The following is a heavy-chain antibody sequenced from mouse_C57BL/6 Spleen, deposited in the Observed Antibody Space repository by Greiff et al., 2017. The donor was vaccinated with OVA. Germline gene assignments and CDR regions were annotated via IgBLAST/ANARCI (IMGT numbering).Heavy chain of an antibody. V-gene: IGHV1-15*01. CDR1: GYTFTDYE. CDR3: TRCRGAQATAWFAY. D-gene: IGHD3-2*02. J-gene: IGHJ3*01. Sequence: QVQLKESGAELVRPGASVTLSCKASGYTFTDYEMPWVKQTPVHGLEWIGAIDPETGGTAYNQKFKGKAILTADKSSSTAYMELRSLTSEDSAVYYCTRCRGAQATAWFAYWGQGTLVTVSA. CDR2: IDPETGGT.